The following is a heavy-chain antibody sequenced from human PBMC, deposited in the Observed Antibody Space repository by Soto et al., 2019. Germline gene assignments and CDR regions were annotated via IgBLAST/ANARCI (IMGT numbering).Heavy chain of an antibody. J-gene: IGHJ5*02. Sequence: GGSLRLSCAASGFTFSDYSMTWVRQAPGKGLEWLSYIGSGGSPIKYADSVMGRFTVSRDNAKSSLYLQMNSLRAEDTAVYYCSRGLGSSWFFLWGQGTLVTVSS. CDR2: IGSGGSPI. V-gene: IGHV3-48*01. D-gene: IGHD6-13*01. CDR3: SRGLGSSWFFL. CDR1: GFTFSDYS.